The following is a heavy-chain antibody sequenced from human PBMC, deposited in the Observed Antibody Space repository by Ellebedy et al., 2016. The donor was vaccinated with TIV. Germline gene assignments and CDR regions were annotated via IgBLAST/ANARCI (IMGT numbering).Heavy chain of an antibody. CDR2: IYAGGNKP. D-gene: IGHD5-18*01. J-gene: IGHJ4*02. CDR3: ARDRTPGDGYWVFDQ. CDR1: GFSFSSYA. V-gene: IGHV3-23*01. Sequence: GESLKISCSASGFSFSSYAMAWVRQTPGKGLEWVSGIYAGGNKPHYADSVKGRFTISRDNSQNTLYLQMNSLRAEDTAIYYCARDRTPGDGYWVFDQWGQGALVTVSS.